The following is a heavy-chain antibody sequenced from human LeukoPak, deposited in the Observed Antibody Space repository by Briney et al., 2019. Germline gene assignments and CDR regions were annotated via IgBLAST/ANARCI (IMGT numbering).Heavy chain of an antibody. CDR2: MNPNSGNT. V-gene: IGHV1-8*01. Sequence: ASVKVSCKASGYTFTSYDINWVRQATGQGLEWMGWMNPNSGNTGYAQKFQGRVTITRDTSASTAYMELSSLRSEDTAVYYCASAYYYDSSGYYGDAFDIWGQGTMVTVSS. D-gene: IGHD3-22*01. J-gene: IGHJ3*02. CDR1: GYTFTSYD. CDR3: ASAYYYDSSGYYGDAFDI.